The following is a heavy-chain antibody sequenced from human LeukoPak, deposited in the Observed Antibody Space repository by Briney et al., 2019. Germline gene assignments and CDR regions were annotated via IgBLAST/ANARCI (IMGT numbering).Heavy chain of an antibody. D-gene: IGHD6-19*01. CDR2: INHSGST. CDR1: GGSFSGYY. J-gene: IGHJ4*02. Sequence: SETLSLTCAVYGGSFSGYYWSWIRQPPGKGLEWIGEINHSGSTNYNPSLKSRVTISVDTSKNQFSLKLSSVTAAGTAVYYCARYSRIAVAGTGAFDYWGQGTRVTVSS. V-gene: IGHV4-34*01. CDR3: ARYSRIAVAGTGAFDY.